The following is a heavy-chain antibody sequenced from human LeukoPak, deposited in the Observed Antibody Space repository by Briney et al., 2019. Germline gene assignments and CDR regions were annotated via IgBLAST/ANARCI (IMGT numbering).Heavy chain of an antibody. CDR3: ARGGSGSYYNDY. D-gene: IGHD3-10*01. V-gene: IGHV4-30-2*01. J-gene: IGHJ4*02. Sequence: SETLSLTCAVSGGSISSGGYSWSWIRQPPGKGLEWIGYICHSGSTYYNPSLKSRVTISVDRSKNQFSLKLSSVTAADTAVYYCARGGSGSYYNDYWGQGTLVTVSS. CDR2: ICHSGST. CDR1: GGSISSGGYS.